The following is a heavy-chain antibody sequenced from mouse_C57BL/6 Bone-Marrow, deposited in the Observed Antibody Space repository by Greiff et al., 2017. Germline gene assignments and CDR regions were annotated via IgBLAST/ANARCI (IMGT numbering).Heavy chain of an antibody. CDR3: ARDNYGSSYAWFAY. CDR1: GYSITSGYY. V-gene: IGHV3-6*01. J-gene: IGHJ3*01. CDR2: ISYDGSN. D-gene: IGHD1-1*01. Sequence: VQLQQSGPGLVKPSQSLSLTCSVTGYSITSGYYWNWIRQFPGNKLEWMDYISYDGSNNYNPSLKNRISITRDTSKNQFFLKLNSVTTEDTATYYCARDNYGSSYAWFAYWGQGTLVTVSA.